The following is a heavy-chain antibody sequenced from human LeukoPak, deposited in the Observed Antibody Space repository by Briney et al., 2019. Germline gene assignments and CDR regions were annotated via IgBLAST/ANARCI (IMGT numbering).Heavy chain of an antibody. Sequence: GASVKVSCKASGYTFTGHYMHWVRQAPGQGLEWMGRINPNSGGTNYAQKFQGRVTMTRDTSISTAYMELSRLRSDDTAVYYCARVGTYCGGDCYLRWFDPWGQGTLVTVSS. D-gene: IGHD2-21*02. J-gene: IGHJ5*02. CDR1: GYTFTGHY. CDR3: ARVGTYCGGDCYLRWFDP. CDR2: INPNSGGT. V-gene: IGHV1-2*06.